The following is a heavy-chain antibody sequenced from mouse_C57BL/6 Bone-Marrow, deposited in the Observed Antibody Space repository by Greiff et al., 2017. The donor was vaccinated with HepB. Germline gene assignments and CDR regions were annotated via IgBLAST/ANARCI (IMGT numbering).Heavy chain of an antibody. CDR1: GFTFTDYY. D-gene: IGHD2-5*01. J-gene: IGHJ2*01. V-gene: IGHV7-3*01. CDR3: ARQYSNYEDY. CDR2: IRNKANGYTT. Sequence: EVKLVESGGGLVQPGGSLSLSCAASGFTFTDYYMSWVRQPPGKALEWLGFIRNKANGYTTEYSASVKGRFTISRDNSQSILYLQMNALRAEDSATYYCARQYSNYEDYWGQGTTLTVSS.